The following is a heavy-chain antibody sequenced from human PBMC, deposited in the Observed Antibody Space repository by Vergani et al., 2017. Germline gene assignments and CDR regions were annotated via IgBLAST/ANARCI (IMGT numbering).Heavy chain of an antibody. CDR3: ARGDCTNGLSPSRKVVDV. Sequence: EVQLVESGGGLVQPGGSLRLSCSASGFTFSSYAMHWVRQAPGKGLEYVSAISSNGGSTYYADSVKGRFTISRDNSKNTLYLQMSSLRAEDTAVYYCARGDCTNGLSPSRKVVDVWGQGTTVTVSS. CDR2: ISSNGGST. CDR1: GFTFSSYA. D-gene: IGHD2-8*01. V-gene: IGHV3-64D*06. J-gene: IGHJ6*02.